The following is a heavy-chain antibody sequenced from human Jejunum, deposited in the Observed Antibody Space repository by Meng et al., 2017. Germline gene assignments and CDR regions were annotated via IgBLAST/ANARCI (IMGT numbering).Heavy chain of an antibody. V-gene: IGHV4-59*11. D-gene: IGHD4-17*01. Sequence: SETLSLTCRVSGGSISSHHWTWIRQPPGKELEWIGYMYYSGSTNYNPALKRRATISVGRSRSEFSLRLNSVTAADTAVYYCARYGDYDSIDYWGQGTLVTVYS. CDR2: MYYSGST. J-gene: IGHJ4*02. CDR3: ARYGDYDSIDY. CDR1: GGSISSHH.